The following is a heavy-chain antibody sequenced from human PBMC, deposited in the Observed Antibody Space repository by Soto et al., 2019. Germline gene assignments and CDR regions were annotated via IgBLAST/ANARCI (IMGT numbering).Heavy chain of an antibody. D-gene: IGHD1-26*01. CDR3: AKEDILSPVPTVGSPDY. CDR2: ISWNSGSI. J-gene: IGHJ4*02. Sequence: PGGSLRLSCAASGFTFDDYAMHWVRQAPGKGLEWVSGISWNSGSIGYADSVKGRFTISRDNAKNSLYLQMNSLRAEDTALYYCAKEDILSPVPTVGSPDYWGQGTLVTVSS. V-gene: IGHV3-9*01. CDR1: GFTFDDYA.